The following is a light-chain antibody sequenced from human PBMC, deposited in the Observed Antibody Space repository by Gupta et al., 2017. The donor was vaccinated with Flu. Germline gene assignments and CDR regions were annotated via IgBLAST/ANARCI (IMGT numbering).Light chain of an antibody. J-gene: IGKJ1*01. CDR3: QQDDLSPKT. CDR1: QRFSSSY. CDR2: GAS. V-gene: IGKV3-20*01. Sequence: GSLSSSPGGKVTLSCWASQRFSSSYVAWYQQKPGQGPKLLIFGASSRATGTPDRFSGGGSGTDLTLTISRLEPEDFAVYYCQQDDLSPKTFGQGTKVEV.